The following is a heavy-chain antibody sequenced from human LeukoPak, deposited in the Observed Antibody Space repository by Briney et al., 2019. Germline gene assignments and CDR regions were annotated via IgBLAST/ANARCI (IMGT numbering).Heavy chain of an antibody. CDR1: GFTFSGYT. CDR2: IRSSGDDI. D-gene: IGHD3-10*01. Sequence: GGSLRLSCAASGFTFSGYTMNWVRQAPGKGLGWVSSIRSSGDDIFYGDSVKGRFTISRDNAKNSLYLQMNSLRADDSAVYYCVRYYNALDVWGHGTMVTVS. CDR3: VRYYNALDV. J-gene: IGHJ3*01. V-gene: IGHV3-21*01.